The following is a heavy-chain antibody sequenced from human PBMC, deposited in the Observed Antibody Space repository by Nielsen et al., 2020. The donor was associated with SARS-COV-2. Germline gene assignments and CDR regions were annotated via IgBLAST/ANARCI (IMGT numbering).Heavy chain of an antibody. V-gene: IGHV3-21*01. Sequence: GESLKISYAASGFTFSSYSMNWVRQAPGKGLEWVSSISSSSSYIYYADSVKGRFTISRDNAKNSLYLQMNSLRAEDTAVYYCARDLRGYSGYDLPGGYWGQGTLVTVSS. CDR2: ISSSSSYI. D-gene: IGHD5-12*01. CDR3: ARDLRGYSGYDLPGGY. CDR1: GFTFSSYS. J-gene: IGHJ4*02.